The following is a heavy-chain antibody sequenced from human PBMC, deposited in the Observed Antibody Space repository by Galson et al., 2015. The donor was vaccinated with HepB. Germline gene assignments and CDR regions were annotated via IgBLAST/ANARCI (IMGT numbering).Heavy chain of an antibody. D-gene: IGHD3-3*01. Sequence: SLRLSCAASGFTFSSYDMHWVRQATGKGLEWVSAIGTAGDTYYPGSVKGRFTISRENAKNSLYLQMNSLRAGDTAVYYCARGSTYDFLYYYYYMDVWGKGTTVTVSS. CDR3: ARGSTYDFLYYYYYMDV. CDR1: GFTFSSYD. CDR2: IGTAGDT. V-gene: IGHV3-13*01. J-gene: IGHJ6*03.